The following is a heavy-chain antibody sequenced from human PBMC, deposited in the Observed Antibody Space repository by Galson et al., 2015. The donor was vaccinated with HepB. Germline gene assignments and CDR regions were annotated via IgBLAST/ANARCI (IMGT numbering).Heavy chain of an antibody. V-gene: IGHV3-15*01. J-gene: IGHJ3*02. CDR2: IKSKTDGGTT. Sequence: SLRLSCAASGFTFSNAWMSWVRQAPGKGLEWVGRIKSKTDGGTTDYAAPVKGRFTISRDDSKNTLYLQMNSLRAEDTAVYYCARDPPPPQRYSTQWLLLSDAEDAFDIWGQGTMVTVSS. CDR3: ARDPPPPQRYSTQWLLLSDAEDAFDI. D-gene: IGHD3-22*01. CDR1: GFTFSNAW.